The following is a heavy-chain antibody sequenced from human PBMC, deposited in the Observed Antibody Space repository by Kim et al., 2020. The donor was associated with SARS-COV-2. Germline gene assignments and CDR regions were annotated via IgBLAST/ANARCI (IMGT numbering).Heavy chain of an antibody. V-gene: IGHV3-11*05. J-gene: IGHJ6*02. CDR3: ARDRLNTSSSTSNPRKFYYYYGMDV. D-gene: IGHD2-2*01. CDR2: ISSSSSYT. Sequence: GGSLRLSCAASGFTFRDYYMSWIRQAPGKGLEWVSYISSSSSYTNYADSVKGRFTISRDNAKNSLYLQMNSLRAEDTAVYYCARDRLNTSSSTSNPRKFYYYYGMDVWGQGTTVTVSS. CDR1: GFTFRDYY.